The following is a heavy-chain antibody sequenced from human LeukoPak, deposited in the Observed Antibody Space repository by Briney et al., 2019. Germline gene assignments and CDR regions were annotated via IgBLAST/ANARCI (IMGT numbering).Heavy chain of an antibody. CDR2: ISSSSSYI. CDR3: ARAPAGSWYLYFDY. J-gene: IGHJ4*02. V-gene: IGHV3-21*01. Sequence: SGGSLRLSCAASGFTFSSYSMNWVRQAPGKGLEWVSSISSSSSYIYYADSVKGRFTISRDNAKNSLYLQMNSLRAEDTAVYYCARAPAGSWYLYFDYWGQGTLVTVSS. CDR1: GFTFSSYS. D-gene: IGHD6-13*01.